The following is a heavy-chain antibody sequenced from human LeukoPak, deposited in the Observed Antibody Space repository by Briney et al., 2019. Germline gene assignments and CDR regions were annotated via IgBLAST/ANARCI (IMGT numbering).Heavy chain of an antibody. J-gene: IGHJ4*02. D-gene: IGHD5-24*01. CDR1: GDSISSYY. CDR3: VRHYVSGMTTKHFFDY. Sequence: SETLSLTCAVSGDSISSYYWSWIRQPPGKRLEWLGFISNTGSTDYNPSLESRVTISVDTYKNQFSLNLNSLTAADKAVYFCVRHYVSGMTTKHFFDYWGQGILVTVST. V-gene: IGHV4-59*08. CDR2: ISNTGST.